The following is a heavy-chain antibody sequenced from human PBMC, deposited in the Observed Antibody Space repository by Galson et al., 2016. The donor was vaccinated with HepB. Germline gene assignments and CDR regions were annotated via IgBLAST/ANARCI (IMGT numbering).Heavy chain of an antibody. CDR3: ARDFLFAHDL. CDR2: IYPGDSDT. D-gene: IGHD3-3*01. J-gene: IGHJ5*02. V-gene: IGHV5-51*03. CDR1: GFTFTNYW. Sequence: QSGAEVKKPGESLKISCKGSGFTFTNYWIGWVRQMPGKGLDWLGIIYPGDSDTIYRPSFQGQVTISVDKSISTAYLQWSSLKASDTAMYYCARDFLFAHDLWGPGTLVTVSS.